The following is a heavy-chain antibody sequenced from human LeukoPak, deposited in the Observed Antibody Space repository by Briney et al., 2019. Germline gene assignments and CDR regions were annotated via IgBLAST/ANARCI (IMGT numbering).Heavy chain of an antibody. Sequence: GGSLRLSCAVSGFSFSTYAMTWVRQAQGKGLEWVSVIFGNGGSTYYADSVKGRFTISRDNSKNMLYLQMNSLRAEDTAVYYCAKDRGGTTTLNFDYWGQGTLVTVSS. CDR2: IFGNGGST. CDR1: GFSFSTYA. CDR3: AKDRGGTTTLNFDY. J-gene: IGHJ4*02. V-gene: IGHV3-23*01. D-gene: IGHD1-26*01.